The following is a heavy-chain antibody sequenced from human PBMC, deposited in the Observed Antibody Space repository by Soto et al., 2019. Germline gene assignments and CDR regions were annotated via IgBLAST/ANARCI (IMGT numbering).Heavy chain of an antibody. J-gene: IGHJ4*02. D-gene: IGHD6-6*01. CDR3: ARGRDGDY. CDR1: GYAFTTYG. V-gene: IGHV1-18*01. CDR2: ISAHNVNT. Sequence: QVHLVQSGAEVKKPGASVKVSCKGSGYAFTTYGITWVRQAPGQGLEWMGWISAHNVNTNYAQKRKGRVSETRDTSTSTAYMELRSLRPDDTAVYYCARGRDGDYSGQGALVTVSS.